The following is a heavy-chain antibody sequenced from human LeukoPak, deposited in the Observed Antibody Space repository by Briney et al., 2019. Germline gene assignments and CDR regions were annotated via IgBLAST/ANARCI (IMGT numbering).Heavy chain of an antibody. CDR2: IYASGNT. Sequence: SETLSLTCTVSGGSISTYYLSWIRQPPGKGLEWIGYIYASGNTNYNPSLKSRVTISVDTSKNQFSLNLSSVTAADTAVYYCVRRSSSSSAFDPWGQGTLVIVSS. J-gene: IGHJ5*02. CDR1: GGSISTYY. D-gene: IGHD2-2*01. CDR3: VRRSSSSSAFDP. V-gene: IGHV4-4*09.